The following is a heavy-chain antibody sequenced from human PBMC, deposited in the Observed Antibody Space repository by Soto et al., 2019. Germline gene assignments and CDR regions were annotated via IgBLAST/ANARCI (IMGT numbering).Heavy chain of an antibody. CDR1: GDSISSTNW. J-gene: IGHJ5*02. D-gene: IGHD2-15*01. Sequence: PSETLSLTCAVSGDSISSTNWWNWVRQSPGKGLEWIGEAHHDGRTNYNPSLGSRITVSVDKSNNQFSLRLSSVTAADTAIYYCARVRQGCSAKSCYFAPWGQGCLVTVSS. CDR3: ARVRQGCSAKSCYFAP. V-gene: IGHV4-4*02. CDR2: AHHDGRT.